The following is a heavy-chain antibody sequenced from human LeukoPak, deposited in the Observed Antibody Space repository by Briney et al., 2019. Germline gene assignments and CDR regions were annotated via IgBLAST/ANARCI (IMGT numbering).Heavy chain of an antibody. J-gene: IGHJ4*02. CDR1: GGTFSSYA. CDR2: IIPIFGTA. V-gene: IGHV1-69*05. D-gene: IGHD3-22*01. CDR3: ARGMKIYYDSSGYFV. Sequence: SVKVSCKASGGTFSSYAISWVRQAPGQGLEWMGGIIPIFGTANYAQKFQGRVTITTDESTSTAYMELSSLRSEDTAVYCCARGMKIYYDSSGYFVWGQGTLVTVSS.